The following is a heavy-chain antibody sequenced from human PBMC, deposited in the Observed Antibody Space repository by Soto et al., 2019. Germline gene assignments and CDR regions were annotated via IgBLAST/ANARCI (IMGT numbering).Heavy chain of an antibody. CDR3: AGSIPQVVPAAIPDYYGMDV. J-gene: IGHJ6*02. D-gene: IGHD2-2*01. Sequence: GESLKISCKGSGYSFTSYWIGWVRQMPGKGLEWMGIIYPGDSDTRYSPSFQGQVTISADKSISTAYLQWSSLKASDTAMYYCAGSIPQVVPAAIPDYYGMDVWGQGTTVTVS. V-gene: IGHV5-51*01. CDR2: IYPGDSDT. CDR1: GYSFTSYW.